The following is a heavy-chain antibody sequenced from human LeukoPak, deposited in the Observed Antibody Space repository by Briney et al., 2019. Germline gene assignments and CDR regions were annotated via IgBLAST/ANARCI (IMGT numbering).Heavy chain of an antibody. CDR2: ITPTGGNT. J-gene: IGHJ4*02. CDR1: AFTFSSYA. CDR3: AKSLSGYYSNFDY. D-gene: IGHD3-22*01. V-gene: IGHV3-23*01. Sequence: GGSLRLSCAASAFTFSSYAMSWVRQAPGKGLDWVSTITPTGGNTFHADSVRGRFSISRDNSKNTLYLQMNSLRADDTALYYCAKSLSGYYSNFDYWGQGTLVTVPS.